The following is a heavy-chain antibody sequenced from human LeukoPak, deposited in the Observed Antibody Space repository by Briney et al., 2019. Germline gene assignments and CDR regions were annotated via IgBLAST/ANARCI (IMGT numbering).Heavy chain of an antibody. Sequence: ASVKVSCKASGYTFTSYAMHWVRQAPGQRLEWMGWINAGNGNTKYSQKLQGKVTIARDTSASTAYMELSSLGSEDTAVYYCARGLLWFGELFPDYWGQGTLVTVSS. CDR3: ARGLLWFGELFPDY. CDR1: GYTFTSYA. CDR2: INAGNGNT. J-gene: IGHJ4*02. D-gene: IGHD3-10*01. V-gene: IGHV1-3*01.